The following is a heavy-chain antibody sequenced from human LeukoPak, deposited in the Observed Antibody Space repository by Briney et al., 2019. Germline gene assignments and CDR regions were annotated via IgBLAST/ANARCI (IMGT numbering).Heavy chain of an antibody. D-gene: IGHD3-9*01. Sequence: ASVKVSCKASGYTFTTYDINWVRQAPGQGLEWMGWMNPYSGNTGYAQKFQGRVTMTGNTSMSTAYMELSSLRSEDTAVYYCARGRIPVVIRSLDWSGHYYMDVWGKGTTVTVSS. V-gene: IGHV1-8*01. CDR1: GYTFTTYD. CDR3: ARGRIPVVIRSLDWSGHYYMDV. CDR2: MNPYSGNT. J-gene: IGHJ6*03.